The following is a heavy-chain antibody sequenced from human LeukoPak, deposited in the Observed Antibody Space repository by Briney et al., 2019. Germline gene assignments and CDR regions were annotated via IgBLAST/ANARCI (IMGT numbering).Heavy chain of an antibody. CDR2: IYYSGST. J-gene: IGHJ5*02. Sequence: SETLSLTCTVSGGSISSYYWSWIRQPPGKGLEWIGSIYYSGSTYYNPSLKSRVTISVDTSKNQFSLKLSSVTAADTAVYYCASDGSGYSYNWFDPWGQGTLVTVSS. V-gene: IGHV4-39*07. D-gene: IGHD3-3*01. CDR3: ASDGSGYSYNWFDP. CDR1: GGSISSYY.